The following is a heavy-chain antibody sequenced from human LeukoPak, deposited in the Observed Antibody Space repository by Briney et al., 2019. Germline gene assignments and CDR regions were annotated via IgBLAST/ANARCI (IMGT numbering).Heavy chain of an antibody. Sequence: ASVKVSCKVSGYTLTELSMHWVRQAPGKGLEWMGGFDPEDGETIYAQKFQGRVTMTEDTSTDTAYMELSSLRSEDTAVYYCAHSSSWYRGDWFDPWGQGTLVTVSS. CDR3: AHSSSWYRGDWFDP. J-gene: IGHJ5*02. D-gene: IGHD6-13*01. V-gene: IGHV1-24*01. CDR1: GYTLTELS. CDR2: FDPEDGET.